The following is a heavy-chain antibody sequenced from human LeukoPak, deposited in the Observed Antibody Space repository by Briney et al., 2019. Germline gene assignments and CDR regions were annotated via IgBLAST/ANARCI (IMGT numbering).Heavy chain of an antibody. CDR2: INTNTGNP. J-gene: IGHJ4*02. CDR1: GYTFTSDA. Sequence: ASVKVSCKASGYTFTSDAMNWVRQAPGQGLEWMGWINTNTGNPTYAQGFTGRFVFSLDTSVSTAYLQISSLKAEDTAVYYCARVSPPGIAAAVDYWGQGTLVTVSS. V-gene: IGHV7-4-1*02. D-gene: IGHD6-13*01. CDR3: ARVSPPGIAAAVDY.